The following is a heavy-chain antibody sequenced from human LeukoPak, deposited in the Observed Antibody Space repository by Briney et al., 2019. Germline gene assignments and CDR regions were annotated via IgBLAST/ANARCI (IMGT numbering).Heavy chain of an antibody. CDR2: TNPNTSNP. V-gene: IGHV1-8*01. CDR1: GYTFTHYD. D-gene: IGHD2-2*01. CDR3: ARVNCSSTSCRSKFLDY. J-gene: IGHJ4*02. Sequence: GASVNVSCKASGYTFTHYDIKWVRQATGQGLEWMGWTNPNTSNPGYALKFQGRVTMTRTTSLSTGSMELRSMRSEDTAIYYCARVNCSSTSCRSKFLDYWGQGAMVTVSS.